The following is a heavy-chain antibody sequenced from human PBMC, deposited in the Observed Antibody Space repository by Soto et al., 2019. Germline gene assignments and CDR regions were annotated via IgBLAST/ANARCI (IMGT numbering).Heavy chain of an antibody. CDR1: GGSISSHC. V-gene: IGHV4-59*08. Sequence: SETLSLTCTVSGGSISSHCWSWIRQTPGKRLEWIGYVHNSGSTNYNPSLKSRVTTAVDTSKNQFSLRLSSVTAADTAVYYCARQGYEYEQGDNNLFDFWGQGILVTVSS. J-gene: IGHJ5*01. CDR3: ARQGYEYEQGDNNLFDF. D-gene: IGHD5-12*01. CDR2: VHNSGST.